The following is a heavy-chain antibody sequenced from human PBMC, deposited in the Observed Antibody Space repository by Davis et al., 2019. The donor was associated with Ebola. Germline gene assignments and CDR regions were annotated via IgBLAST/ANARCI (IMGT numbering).Heavy chain of an antibody. CDR2: IYYSGST. CDR1: GGTISSGGYY. Sequence: SETLSLTCTVSGGTISSGGYYWSWIRQHTGKGLEWIRYIYYSGSTNYNPFLKSRVIISVDTSNNQFTLKLSSVTAADTAVYYCARVTTEWDNSQNYGMDVWGQGTTVTVSS. CDR3: ARVTTEWDNSQNYGMDV. V-gene: IGHV4-61*08. J-gene: IGHJ6*02. D-gene: IGHD1-26*01.